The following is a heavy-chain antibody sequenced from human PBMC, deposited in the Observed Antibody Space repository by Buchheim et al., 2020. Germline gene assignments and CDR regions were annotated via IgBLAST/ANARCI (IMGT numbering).Heavy chain of an antibody. V-gene: IGHV3-33*01. J-gene: IGHJ4*02. Sequence: QVQLVESGGGVVQPGRSLRLSCAASGSTLTNHGMHWVRQAPGKGLEWVAQIHSDGTNADYVDSVKGRFTISRDNSKNTLYLQMNSLRAEDTAVYYCVAYYYDGSVGYWGQGTL. CDR2: IHSDGTNA. CDR3: VAYYYDGSVGY. CDR1: GSTLTNHG. D-gene: IGHD3-22*01.